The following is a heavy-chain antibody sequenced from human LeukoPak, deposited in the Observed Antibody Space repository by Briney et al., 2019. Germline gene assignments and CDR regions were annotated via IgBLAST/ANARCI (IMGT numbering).Heavy chain of an antibody. D-gene: IGHD3-22*01. Sequence: SETLALPCAVYGGPFRGYYWSWIRPPPGKGLEWIGEINHSGTTNYTPSLKSRVTISVDTSRNQCSLKVSSVTAADTAVYYCARGGDSSGTLGDYWGQGTLVTVSS. CDR3: ARGGDSSGTLGDY. V-gene: IGHV4-34*01. J-gene: IGHJ4*02. CDR2: INHSGTT. CDR1: GGPFRGYY.